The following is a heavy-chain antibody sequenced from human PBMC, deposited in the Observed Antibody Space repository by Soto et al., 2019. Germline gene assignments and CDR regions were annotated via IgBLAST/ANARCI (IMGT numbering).Heavy chain of an antibody. V-gene: IGHV1-2*02. Sequence: GASVKVSCKASGYTFTGYYMHWVRQAPGQGLEWMGWINPNSGGTNYAQKFQGRVTMTRDTSISTAYMELSRLRSDDTAVYYCARSYHYAGTLNYYYGMDVWGQGTTVTVSS. J-gene: IGHJ6*02. CDR3: ARSYHYAGTLNYYYGMDV. D-gene: IGHD3-10*01. CDR1: GYTFTGYY. CDR2: INPNSGGT.